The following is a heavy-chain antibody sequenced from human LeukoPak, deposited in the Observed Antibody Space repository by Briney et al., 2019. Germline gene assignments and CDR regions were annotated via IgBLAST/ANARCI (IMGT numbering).Heavy chain of an antibody. J-gene: IGHJ4*02. Sequence: GGSLRLSCAASGFTFDTYAMSWVRQAPGKGLEWVSGLSGSGGSTYYADSVKGRFTISRDNAKNTLYLQMNSLRAEDTAVYYCAKGRCSGGSCYGRGFDYWGQGTLVTVST. V-gene: IGHV3-23*01. CDR1: GFTFDTYA. CDR3: AKGRCSGGSCYGRGFDY. D-gene: IGHD2-15*01. CDR2: LSGSGGST.